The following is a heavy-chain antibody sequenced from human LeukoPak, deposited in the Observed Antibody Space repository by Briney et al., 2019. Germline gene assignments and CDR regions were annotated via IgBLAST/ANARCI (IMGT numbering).Heavy chain of an antibody. J-gene: IGHJ5*02. CDR3: ATDPEWFGP. CDR1: GGTFSSYA. V-gene: IGHV1-69*06. CDR2: IIPIFGTA. Sequence: GASVKVSCKASGGTFSSYAISWVRQAPGQGLEWMGGIIPIFGTANYAQKFQGRVTMTEDTSTDTAYMELSSLRSEDTAVYYCATDPEWFGPWGQGTLVTVSS.